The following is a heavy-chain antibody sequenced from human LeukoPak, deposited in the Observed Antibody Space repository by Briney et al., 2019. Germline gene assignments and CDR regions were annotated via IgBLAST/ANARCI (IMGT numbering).Heavy chain of an antibody. D-gene: IGHD1-14*01. CDR2: ISGSGGST. J-gene: IGHJ4*02. Sequence: GGSLRLSCAASGITFSNYGMHWVRQAPGKGLEWVSAISGSGGSTYYADSVKGRFTISRDNSKNTLYVQMNSLRAEDTAVYYCAKILWVTVLPFFGYFDNWGQGTLVTVSS. V-gene: IGHV3-23*01. CDR3: AKILWVTVLPFFGYFDN. CDR1: GITFSNYG.